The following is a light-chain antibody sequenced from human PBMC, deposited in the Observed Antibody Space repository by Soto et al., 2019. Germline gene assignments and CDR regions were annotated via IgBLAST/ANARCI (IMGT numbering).Light chain of an antibody. Sequence: QSALTQPASVSGSPGQSITISCAGTMRDVGAYNLVSWYQQHPGRAPQLIIYDVSKRPSGIPDRFFGSKFGNTASLTISGLQAEDEADYYCCSYAGSFIVVFGTGTKVTVL. V-gene: IGLV2-11*01. CDR2: DVS. CDR3: CSYAGSFIVV. J-gene: IGLJ1*01. CDR1: MRDVGAYNL.